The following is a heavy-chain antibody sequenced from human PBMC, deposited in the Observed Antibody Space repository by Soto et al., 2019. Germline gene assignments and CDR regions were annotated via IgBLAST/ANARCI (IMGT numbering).Heavy chain of an antibody. V-gene: IGHV3-23*01. Sequence: PGGSLRLSCAASGFTFISYAMSWVLQAPGKGLEWVSGISGGGGSTYYADSVKGRLTISRDNSKNTLYLQMNSMRAEDTAVYYCEKNVPNFSGPDAFDIWGQGTMVTVSS. CDR3: EKNVPNFSGPDAFDI. CDR1: GFTFISYA. D-gene: IGHD6-19*01. J-gene: IGHJ3*02. CDR2: ISGGGGST.